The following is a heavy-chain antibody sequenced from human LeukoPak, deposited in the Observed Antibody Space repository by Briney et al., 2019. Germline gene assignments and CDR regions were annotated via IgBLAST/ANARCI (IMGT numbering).Heavy chain of an antibody. J-gene: IGHJ6*02. CDR3: ATDWGIRQYGMDV. CDR2: FDLEDGET. CDR1: GYTLTELS. D-gene: IGHD3-16*01. Sequence: WASVKVSCKVSGYTLTELSMHWVRQAPGKGLEWMGGFDLEDGETIYAQKFQGRVTMTEDTSTDTAYMELSSLRSEDTAVYYCATDWGIRQYGMDVWGQGTTVTVSS. V-gene: IGHV1-24*01.